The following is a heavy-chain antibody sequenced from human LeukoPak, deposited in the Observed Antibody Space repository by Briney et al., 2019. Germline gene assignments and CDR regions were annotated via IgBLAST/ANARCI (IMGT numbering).Heavy chain of an antibody. V-gene: IGHV3-48*01. J-gene: IGHJ4*02. D-gene: IGHD6-19*01. CDR3: ATIAVADADY. CDR2: ISSSSSTI. CDR1: GFTFSSYS. Sequence: AGGSLRLSCAASGFTFSSYSMNWVRQAPGKGLEWVSYISSSSSTIYYADSVKGRFTISRDNAKNSLYLQMNSLRAEDTAVYYCATIAVADADYWGQGTLVTVSS.